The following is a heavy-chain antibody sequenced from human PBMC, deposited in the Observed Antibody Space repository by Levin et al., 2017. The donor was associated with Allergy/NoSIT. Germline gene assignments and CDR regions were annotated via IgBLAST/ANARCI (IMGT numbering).Heavy chain of an antibody. Sequence: GESLKISCAASGFIFSDYAMHWVRQGPGKGLEWVALILYDGSNEYYADSVKGRFTISRDNSKNTLYLQMNSLRAEDTAVYYCARSRSSIGAAGDYLNYYRMDVWGQGTTVTVSS. CDR3: ARSRSSIGAAGDYLNYYRMDV. V-gene: IGHV3-30*04. CDR2: ILYDGSNE. J-gene: IGHJ6*02. CDR1: GFIFSDYA. D-gene: IGHD6-13*01.